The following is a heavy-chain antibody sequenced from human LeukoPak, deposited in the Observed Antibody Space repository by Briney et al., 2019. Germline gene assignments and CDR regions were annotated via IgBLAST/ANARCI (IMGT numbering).Heavy chain of an antibody. CDR1: GYTLTGYY. Sequence: ASVKVSCKASGYTLTGYYMHWVRQAPGQGLEWMGWINPNSGGTNYAQKFQGRVTMTRDTSISTAYMELSRLRSDDTAVYYCARDPPGGSTQPESDYWGQGTLVTVSS. D-gene: IGHD3-16*01. J-gene: IGHJ4*02. CDR3: ARDPPGGSTQPESDY. CDR2: INPNSGGT. V-gene: IGHV1-2*02.